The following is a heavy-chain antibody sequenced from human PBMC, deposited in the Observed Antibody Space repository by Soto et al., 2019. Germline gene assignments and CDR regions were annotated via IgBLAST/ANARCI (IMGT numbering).Heavy chain of an antibody. V-gene: IGHV4-4*02. CDR3: AGITPYYDSSGSYFGFFQQ. Sequence: LSITCAFSSGSISNSNWWRGFRQPPGKGLEWIGEIYHSGSTNYNPSLKSRVTISLDKSKNQFSLKLSSVTAADTAVYYCAGITPYYDSSGSYFGFFQQWGQGTLVTVSS. D-gene: IGHD3-22*01. CDR1: SGSISNSNW. J-gene: IGHJ1*01. CDR2: IYHSGST.